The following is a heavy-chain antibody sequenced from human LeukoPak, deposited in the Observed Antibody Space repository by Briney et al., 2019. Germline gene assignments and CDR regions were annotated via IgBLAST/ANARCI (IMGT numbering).Heavy chain of an antibody. CDR2: IHHFGRT. V-gene: IGHV4-59*02. Sequence: SETLSLTRSVSGDSVISYYWSWLRQSPGKGLEWIGNIHHFGRTEYNSSLRSRVTMFLDSSKNQFSLKLTSVTPTDTAVYYCARGLWTQPGLVPFNYWGQGILVTVSS. CDR3: ARGLWTQPGLVPFNY. CDR1: GDSVISYY. D-gene: IGHD5-18*01. J-gene: IGHJ4*02.